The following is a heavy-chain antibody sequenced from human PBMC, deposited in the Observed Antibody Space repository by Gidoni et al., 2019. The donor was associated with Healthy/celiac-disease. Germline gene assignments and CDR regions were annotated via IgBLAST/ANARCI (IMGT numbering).Heavy chain of an antibody. Sequence: EVQLLESGGGLVQPGGSLRLSCAASGFTFSSYAMSWVRQAPGKGLEWVSAISGSGGSTYYADSVKGRFTISRDNSKNTLYLQMNSLRAEDTAVYYCAKPTALGYCTGGVCPQDWFDPWGQGTLVTVSS. D-gene: IGHD2-8*02. CDR2: ISGSGGST. J-gene: IGHJ5*02. CDR3: AKPTALGYCTGGVCPQDWFDP. CDR1: GFTFSSYA. V-gene: IGHV3-23*01.